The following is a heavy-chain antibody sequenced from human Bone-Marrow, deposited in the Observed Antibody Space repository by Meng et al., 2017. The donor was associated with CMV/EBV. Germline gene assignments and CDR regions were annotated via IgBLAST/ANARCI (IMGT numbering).Heavy chain of an antibody. Sequence: GGSLRLSCAASGFTFDDYGMSWVRQAPGKGLEWVSVIYSGGSTYYADSVKGRFTISRDNSKNPLYLQMNSLRAEDTAVYYCARTLSSYSSSYYYYYGMDVWGQGTTVTVSS. CDR3: ARTLSSYSSSYYYYYGMDV. J-gene: IGHJ6*02. D-gene: IGHD6-6*01. CDR1: GFTFDDYG. CDR2: IYSGGST. V-gene: IGHV3-53*01.